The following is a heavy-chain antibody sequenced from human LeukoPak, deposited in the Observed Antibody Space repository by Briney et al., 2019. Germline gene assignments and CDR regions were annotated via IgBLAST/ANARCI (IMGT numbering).Heavy chain of an antibody. CDR3: ARDSFRLRLGELSESPPWLADY. D-gene: IGHD3-16*02. CDR1: GGTFSSYA. J-gene: IGHJ4*02. Sequence: SVKVSCKASGGTFSSYAISWVRQAPGQGLEWMGRIIPIFGTASYAQKFQGRVTITKDESTSTAYMELSSLRSEDTAVYYCARDSFRLRLGELSESPPWLADYWGQGTLVTVSS. CDR2: IIPIFGTA. V-gene: IGHV1-69*05.